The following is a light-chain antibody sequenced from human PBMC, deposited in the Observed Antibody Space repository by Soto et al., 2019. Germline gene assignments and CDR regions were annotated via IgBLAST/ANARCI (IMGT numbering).Light chain of an antibody. CDR1: QTISSW. CDR3: QHYNSYSEA. J-gene: IGKJ1*01. Sequence: DIQLTQSPSTLSGSVGERVTLTCLASQTISSWLAWYQQKPGKAPKLLIYKASTLKSGVPSRLSGSGSGTEFTLTISSLQPDDFATYYCQHYNSYSEAFGQGTKVDIK. V-gene: IGKV1-5*03. CDR2: KAS.